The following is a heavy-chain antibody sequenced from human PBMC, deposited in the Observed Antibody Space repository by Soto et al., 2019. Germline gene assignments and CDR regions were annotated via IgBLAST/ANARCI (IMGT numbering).Heavy chain of an antibody. CDR3: AREGLVVREKVGYFDL. J-gene: IGHJ2*01. D-gene: IGHD3-10*01. Sequence: QVQLQESGPGLVKPSGTLSLTCAVSGGSISSSNWWSWVRQPPGEGLEWIGEIYHSGSTNYNPSLKGRFTISVDKSKNTLSLKLSCVSAADTAVYYCAREGLVVREKVGYFDLWGRGTLVTVSS. V-gene: IGHV4-4*02. CDR1: GGSISSSNW. CDR2: IYHSGST.